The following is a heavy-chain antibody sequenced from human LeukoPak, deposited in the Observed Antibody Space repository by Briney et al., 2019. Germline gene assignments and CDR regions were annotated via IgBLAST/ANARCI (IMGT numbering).Heavy chain of an antibody. J-gene: IGHJ4*02. CDR1: EYTFTGYY. V-gene: IGHV1-2*02. Sequence: GASVKVSCKASEYTFTGYYIHWVRQAPGQGLEWMGWINPNTSATKYAQKFQGRLTVTRDTSISTTYMELSSLRSDDTAVYYCARDLRTEFDYWGQGTLVTVSS. CDR2: INPNTSAT. D-gene: IGHD1/OR15-1a*01. CDR3: ARDLRTEFDY.